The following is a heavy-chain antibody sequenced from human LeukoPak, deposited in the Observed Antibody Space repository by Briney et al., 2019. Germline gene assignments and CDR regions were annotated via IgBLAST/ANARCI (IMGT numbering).Heavy chain of an antibody. CDR3: ARGSDFWSGYPYYYYYMDV. Sequence: SETLFLTCTVSGGSISSYYWSWIRQPAGKGLEWIGRIYTSGSTNYNPSLKSRVTMSVDTSKNQFSLKLSSVTAADTAVYYCARGSDFWSGYPYYYYYMDVWGKGTTVTVSS. D-gene: IGHD3-3*01. J-gene: IGHJ6*03. CDR2: IYTSGST. CDR1: GGSISSYY. V-gene: IGHV4-4*07.